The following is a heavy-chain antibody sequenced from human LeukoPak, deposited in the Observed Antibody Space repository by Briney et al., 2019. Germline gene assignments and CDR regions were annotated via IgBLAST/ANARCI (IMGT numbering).Heavy chain of an antibody. V-gene: IGHV1-2*02. D-gene: IGHD1-1*01. CDR3: ARGGGWYKWKLYGMDV. Sequence: ASVKVSCKASGYTFTGYYMHWVRQAPGQGLEWMGWINPNSGGTNYAQKFQGRVTMTRDTSISTAYLEMSRLRSDDTAVYYCARGGGWYKWKLYGMDVWGQGTTVTVSS. CDR2: INPNSGGT. J-gene: IGHJ6*02. CDR1: GYTFTGYY.